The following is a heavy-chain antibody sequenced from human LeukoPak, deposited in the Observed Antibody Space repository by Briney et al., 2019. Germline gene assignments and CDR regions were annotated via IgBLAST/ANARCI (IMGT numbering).Heavy chain of an antibody. D-gene: IGHD1-26*01. J-gene: IGHJ4*02. CDR3: TRESGSYHGNDY. CDR1: GYTFTGYY. Sequence: ASVKVSCKASGYTFTGYYMHWVRQAPGQGLEWMGRINPNNGATNYAQKLQGRVTITGDTSISTAYMELSSLRSDNTAVYYCTRESGSYHGNDYWGQGTLVTVSS. V-gene: IGHV1-2*06. CDR2: INPNNGAT.